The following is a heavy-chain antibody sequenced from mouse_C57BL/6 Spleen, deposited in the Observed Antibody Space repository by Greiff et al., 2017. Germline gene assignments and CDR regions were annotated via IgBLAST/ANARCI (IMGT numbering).Heavy chain of an antibody. CDR2: INYDGSST. V-gene: IGHV5-16*01. J-gene: IGHJ2*01. CDR1: GFTFSDYY. Sequence: EVQRVESEGGLVQPGSSMKLSCTASGFTFSDYYMAWVRQVPEKGLEWVANINYDGSSTYYLDSLKSRFIISRDNAKNILYLQMSSLNSEDTATYYCARGGDYFDYWGQGTTLTVSS. CDR3: ARGGDYFDY.